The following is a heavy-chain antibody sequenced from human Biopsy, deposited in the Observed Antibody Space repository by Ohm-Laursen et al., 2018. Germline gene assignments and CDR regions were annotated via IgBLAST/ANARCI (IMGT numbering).Heavy chain of an antibody. J-gene: IGHJ5*02. CDR3: TRDYDTSGYYYVS. D-gene: IGHD3-22*01. CDR1: GGSISNNNYY. CDR2: IFYRGST. V-gene: IGHV4-39*01. Sequence: SETLSLTCTVSGGSISNNNYYWGWIRQPPGKGLEWIGSIFYRGSTHYKPPLRSRVNISVDTSKNQFSLELNSVTAADTAAYYCTRDYDTSGYYYVSWGQGTLVTVSS.